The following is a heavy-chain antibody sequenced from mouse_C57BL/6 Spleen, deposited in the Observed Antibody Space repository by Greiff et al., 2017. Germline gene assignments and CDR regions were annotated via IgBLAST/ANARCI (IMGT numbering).Heavy chain of an antibody. CDR2: IYPGDGDT. Sequence: QVQLQQPGAELVKPGASVKISCKASGYAFSSYWMNWVKQRPGKGLEWIGQIYPGDGDTNYNGKFKGKATLTADQSSSTAYMQLSSLTSEDSAVXFCARIYYVSSEYFDFWGTGTTVTVAS. V-gene: IGHV1-80*01. J-gene: IGHJ1*03. CDR3: ARIYYVSSEYFDF. D-gene: IGHD1-1*01. CDR1: GYAFSSYW.